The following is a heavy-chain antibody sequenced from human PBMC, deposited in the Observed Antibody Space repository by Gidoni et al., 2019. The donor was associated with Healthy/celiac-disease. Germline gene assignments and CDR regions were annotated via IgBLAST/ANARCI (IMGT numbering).Heavy chain of an antibody. CDR1: GYTFTSYG. CDR2: ISAYNGNT. V-gene: IGHV1-18*01. D-gene: IGHD6-13*01. Sequence: QVQLVQSGAEVKKPGASVKVSCKASGYTFTSYGISWVRQAPGQGLEWMGWISAYNGNTNYAQKLQGRVTMTTDTSTSTAYMELRSLRSDDTAVYYCARVSGSGYSSSWHPGSYYYYGMDVWGQGTTVTVSS. CDR3: ARVSGSGYSSSWHPGSYYYYGMDV. J-gene: IGHJ6*02.